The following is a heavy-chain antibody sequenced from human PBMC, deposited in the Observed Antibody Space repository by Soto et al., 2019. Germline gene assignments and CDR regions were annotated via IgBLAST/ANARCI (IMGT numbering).Heavy chain of an antibody. Sequence: EQLQQWGAGLLKPSETLSLTCAVYGGSFSGYYWSWIRQPPGKGLGWIGEINHSGSTNYNPSLKSRVTISVDTSKNQFSLKLSSVTAADTAVYYCARGPVVVAAIDYWGQGTLVTVSS. CDR1: GGSFSGYY. V-gene: IGHV4-34*01. CDR2: INHSGST. CDR3: ARGPVVVAAIDY. D-gene: IGHD2-15*01. J-gene: IGHJ4*02.